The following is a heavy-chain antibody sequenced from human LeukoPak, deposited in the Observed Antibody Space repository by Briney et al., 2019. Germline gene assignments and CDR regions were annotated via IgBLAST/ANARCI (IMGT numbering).Heavy chain of an antibody. CDR2: FNSDGITT. J-gene: IGHJ4*02. CDR1: GFTFSTYW. V-gene: IGHV3-74*01. CDR3: AKSQLRYFDWLSGFDY. D-gene: IGHD3-9*01. Sequence: GGSLRLSCAASGFTFSTYWMHWVRQAPGKGLVWVSRFNSDGITTSYADSVKGRFTISRDNSKNILYLQMNSLRAEDTAVYYCAKSQLRYFDWLSGFDYWGQGTLVTVSS.